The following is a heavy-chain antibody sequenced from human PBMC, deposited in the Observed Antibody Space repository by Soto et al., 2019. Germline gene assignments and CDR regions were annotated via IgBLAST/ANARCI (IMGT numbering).Heavy chain of an antibody. V-gene: IGHV1-18*01. Sequence: VQLVQSGNVVQKPGSSVKVSCKTSGYTFSSYGIIWVRQAPGQGLEWMGWISGYNGNADYAQRFRGRVNMTTDTSTTTVFMELRDLRPDDTALYFCARESWLGERLYWGQGSLVTVS. CDR1: GYTFSSYG. CDR3: ARESWLGERLY. J-gene: IGHJ4*02. CDR2: ISGYNGNA. D-gene: IGHD3-10*01.